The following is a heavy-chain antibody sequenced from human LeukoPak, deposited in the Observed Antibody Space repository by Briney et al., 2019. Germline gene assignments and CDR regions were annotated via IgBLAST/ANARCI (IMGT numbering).Heavy chain of an antibody. J-gene: IGHJ4*02. CDR2: FVPDVGET. CDR1: GYTLTELS. CDR3: ATDLYCSGGSCIDY. Sequence: GASVTVSCKVSGYTLTELSMHWVGQAPAKGLEWMGGFVPDVGETIDGQKFQGRVTMTDDTSTDTAYMELSSLRSEDTAVYYCATDLYCSGGSCIDYWGQGTLVSPSS. D-gene: IGHD2-15*01. V-gene: IGHV1-24*01.